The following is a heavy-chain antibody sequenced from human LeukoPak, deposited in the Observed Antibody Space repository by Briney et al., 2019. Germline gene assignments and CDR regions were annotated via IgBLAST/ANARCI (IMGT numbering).Heavy chain of an antibody. CDR1: GGSFSSYY. CDR3: ARAQNSYDFWSGYLDSRYYFDY. CDR2: IYYSGST. V-gene: IGHV4-59*01. D-gene: IGHD3-3*01. J-gene: IGHJ4*02. Sequence: SETLSLTCAVYGGSFSSYYWSWIRQPPGKGLEWIGYIYYSGSTNYNPSLKSRVTISVDTSKNQFSLKLSSVTAADTAVYYCARAQNSYDFWSGYLDSRYYFDYWGQGTLVTVSS.